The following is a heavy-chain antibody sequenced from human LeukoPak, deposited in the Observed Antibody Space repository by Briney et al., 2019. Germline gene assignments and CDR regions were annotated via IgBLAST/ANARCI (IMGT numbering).Heavy chain of an antibody. CDR1: GFNFNSFP. Sequence: GGSLRLSCAASGFNFNSFPMYWVRQAPGKGLEWVAEISRDGSDDYYADSVKGRFTISRDNSKNTVYLQVNSLRPEDTAMYYCARGTGYSYKFDYWGQGTLVTVSS. CDR2: ISRDGSDD. D-gene: IGHD5-18*01. V-gene: IGHV3-30*03. CDR3: ARGTGYSYKFDY. J-gene: IGHJ4*02.